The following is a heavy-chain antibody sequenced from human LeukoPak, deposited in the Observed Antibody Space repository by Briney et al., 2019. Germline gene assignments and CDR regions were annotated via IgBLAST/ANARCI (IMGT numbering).Heavy chain of an antibody. Sequence: ASVKVSCKASGFTFTVHYMHWVRQAPGQGLEWMGWINGNSGATNYAPNFQDRVTLTRDTSISTVYMELSRLRIDDTAVYYCARDFSWGVDYWGQGTLVTVSS. CDR1: GFTFTVHY. CDR3: ARDFSWGVDY. CDR2: INGNSGAT. D-gene: IGHD3-10*01. J-gene: IGHJ4*02. V-gene: IGHV1-2*02.